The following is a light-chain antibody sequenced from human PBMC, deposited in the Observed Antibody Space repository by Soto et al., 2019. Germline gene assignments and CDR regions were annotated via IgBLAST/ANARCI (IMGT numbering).Light chain of an antibody. CDR3: QQYYSTPRT. V-gene: IGKV4-1*01. CDR2: WAS. J-gene: IGKJ1*01. Sequence: DIVMTQSADSLAVSLGERATINCKSSQSVFSNSNNKKYFAWYQQKPGQPPKLLIHWASIRESGVPDRFSGSGSGTDFIFTINSLQAEDEPVYYCQQYYSTPRTFGQGTKVEIK. CDR1: QSVFSNSNNKKY.